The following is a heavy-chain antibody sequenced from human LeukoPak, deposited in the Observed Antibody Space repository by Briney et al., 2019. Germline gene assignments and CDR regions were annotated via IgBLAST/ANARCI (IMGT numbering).Heavy chain of an antibody. CDR3: ARDVRYFDY. D-gene: IGHD3-9*01. CDR1: GYTFTSYD. J-gene: IGHJ4*02. V-gene: IGHV1-2*02. CDR2: INPNSGGT. Sequence: GASVKVSCKASGYTFTSYDINWVRQATGQGLEWVGWINPNSGGTNYAQKFQGRVTMTRDTSISTAYMELSRLRSDDTAVYYCARDVRYFDYWGQGTLVTVSS.